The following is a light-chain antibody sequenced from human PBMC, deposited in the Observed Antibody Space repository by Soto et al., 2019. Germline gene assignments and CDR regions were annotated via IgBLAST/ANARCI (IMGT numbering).Light chain of an antibody. CDR3: QQYGDSPLT. CDR1: QTVSGSY. CDR2: GAS. J-gene: IGKJ4*01. Sequence: EFVLTQSPGTLSLSPGERATLSCRASQTVSGSYVAWYQQKPGQTPRLLIYGASSRATGIPDRFSGSGSGTDFTLTISRLEPEDFAVYHCQQYGDSPLTFGGGTKVDIK. V-gene: IGKV3-20*01.